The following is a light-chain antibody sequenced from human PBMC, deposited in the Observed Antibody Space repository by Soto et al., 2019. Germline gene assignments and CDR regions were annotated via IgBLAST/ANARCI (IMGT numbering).Light chain of an antibody. CDR2: GHS. J-gene: IGLJ1*01. CDR3: QSYHSILSASYV. Sequence: QSVLTQPPKVSGAPGQRVTISCTGSSSNIGAGYDVHWYQQLPGTAPKLLIYGHSNRPSGVPDRFPGSNSGTSASLSLTRLPAEDAASYSFQSYHSILSASYVFGTGTKVTVL. V-gene: IGLV1-40*01. CDR1: SSNIGAGYD.